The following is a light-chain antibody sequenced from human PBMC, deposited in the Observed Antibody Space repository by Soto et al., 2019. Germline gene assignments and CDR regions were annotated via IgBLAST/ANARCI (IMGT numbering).Light chain of an antibody. J-gene: IGKJ1*01. CDR1: QRICNY. V-gene: IGKV1-39*01. Sequence: DIQMTQSPSSLSASVGDSVAIPCRARQRICNYLSWFQHEPGKAPQLLIYAASNLQRGVPARFSGRGSGTDFTLTISSLQPEDFAIYYCQQSDTSPWTFGQGTKVEMK. CDR3: QQSDTSPWT. CDR2: AAS.